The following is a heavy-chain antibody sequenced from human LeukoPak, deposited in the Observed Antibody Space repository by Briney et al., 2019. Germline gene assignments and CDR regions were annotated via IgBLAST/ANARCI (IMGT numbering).Heavy chain of an antibody. V-gene: IGHV4-39*01. CDR1: GGSISSSSYY. D-gene: IGHD1-1*01. CDR2: IYYSGST. Sequence: SETLSLTCTVSGGSISSSSYYWGWIRQPPGKGLEWIGSIYYSGSTNYNPSLKSRVTISVDTSKNQFSLKLSSVTAADTAVYYCAGDVRDSSGGYYYYYMDVWGKGTTVTISS. J-gene: IGHJ6*03. CDR3: AGDVRDSSGGYYYYYMDV.